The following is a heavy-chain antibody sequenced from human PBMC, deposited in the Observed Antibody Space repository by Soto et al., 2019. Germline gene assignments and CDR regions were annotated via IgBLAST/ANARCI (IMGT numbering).Heavy chain of an antibody. D-gene: IGHD2-15*01. CDR1: GYTFTGYY. CDR2: INPNSGGT. J-gene: IGHJ4*02. CDR3: ARSGGYCSGGSCYFANDY. Sequence: ASVKVSCKASGYTFTGYYMHWVRQAPGQGLEWMGWINPNSGGTNYAQKFQGRVTMTRDTSISTAYMELSRLRSDDTAVYYCARSGGYCSGGSCYFANDYWGQGTLVTVSS. V-gene: IGHV1-2*02.